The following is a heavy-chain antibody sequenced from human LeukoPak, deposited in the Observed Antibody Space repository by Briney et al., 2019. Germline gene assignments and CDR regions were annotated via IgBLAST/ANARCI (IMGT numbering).Heavy chain of an antibody. D-gene: IGHD6-6*01. CDR3: TGPGEYSSSSVIDY. V-gene: IGHV3-15*01. CDR2: IKSKTDGGTT. J-gene: IGHJ4*02. CDR1: GFTFSSYW. Sequence: GGSLRLSCAASGFTFSSYWMSWVRQAPGKGLEWVGRIKSKTDGGTTDYAAPVKGRFTISRDDSKNTLYLQMNSLKTEDTAVYYCTGPGEYSSSSVIDYWGQGTLVTVSS.